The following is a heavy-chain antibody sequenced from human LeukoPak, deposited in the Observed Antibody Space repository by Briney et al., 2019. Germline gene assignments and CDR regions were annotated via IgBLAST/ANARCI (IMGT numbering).Heavy chain of an antibody. CDR2: IRNKANSYTT. CDR3: ARRNSVTQGLDN. D-gene: IGHD5/OR15-5a*01. J-gene: IGHJ4*02. V-gene: IGHV3-72*01. CDR1: GFTFIDHY. Sequence: PGVSLRLSCAASGFTFIDHYMDWVRQAPGKGLEWIGRIRNKANSYTTEYAASVKGRFTVSRDDSKNLLFLQMNSLESEDTAVYYCARRNSVTQGLDNWGQGTLVTVSS.